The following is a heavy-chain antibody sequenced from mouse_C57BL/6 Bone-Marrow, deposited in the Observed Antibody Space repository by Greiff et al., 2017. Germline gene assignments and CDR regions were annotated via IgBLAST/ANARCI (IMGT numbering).Heavy chain of an antibody. CDR1: GFTFSDYY. CDR3: ARLDYSNISY. V-gene: IGHV5-12*01. J-gene: IGHJ3*01. Sequence: EVHLVESGGGLVQPGGSLKLSCAASGFTFSDYYMYWVRQTPEKRLEWVAYISNGGGSTYYPATVKGRFTISRDNAKNTLYLQMSRLKSEDTAMYYCARLDYSNISYWGQGTLVTVSA. D-gene: IGHD2-5*01. CDR2: ISNGGGST.